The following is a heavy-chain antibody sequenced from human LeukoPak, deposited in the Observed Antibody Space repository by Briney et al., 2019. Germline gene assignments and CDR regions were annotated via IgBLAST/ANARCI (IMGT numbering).Heavy chain of an antibody. CDR2: INHSGST. J-gene: IGHJ4*02. CDR3: ARGRPYSSSFDY. CDR1: GGSFSGYY. D-gene: IGHD6-6*01. V-gene: IGHV4-34*01. Sequence: SETLSLTCAVYGGSFSGYYWSWIRQPPGKGLEWIGEINHSGSTNYNPSLKSRVTISVDTSKNQFSLKLSSVTAADTAVYYCARGRPYSSSFDYWGQGTLVTASS.